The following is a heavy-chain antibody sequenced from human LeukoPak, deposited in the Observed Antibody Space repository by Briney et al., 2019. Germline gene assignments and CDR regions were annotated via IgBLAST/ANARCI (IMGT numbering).Heavy chain of an antibody. D-gene: IGHD3-22*01. V-gene: IGHV3-15*01. CDR2: IKSKTDGGTT. CDR3: TTVGLDYYDSSAEGY. J-gene: IGHJ4*02. Sequence: GGSLRLSCAASGFTSSNAWMSWVRQAPGKGLEWVGRIKSKTDGGTTDYAAPVKGRFTISRDDSKNTLYLQMNSLKTEDTAVYYCTTVGLDYYDSSAEGYWGQGTLVTVSS. CDR1: GFTSSNAW.